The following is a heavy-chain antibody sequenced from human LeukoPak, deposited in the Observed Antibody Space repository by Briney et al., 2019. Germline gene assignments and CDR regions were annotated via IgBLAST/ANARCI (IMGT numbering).Heavy chain of an antibody. CDR1: GFTFSSYW. Sequence: PGGSLRLSCAASGFTFSSYWMHWVRQAPGKGLVWVSRTTRDGSSTRYVESVKGRFTISRDNAKNTLYLQMNSLRAEDTAVYYCAKDRRAAAGRGYFQHWGQGTLVTVSS. CDR2: TTRDGSST. CDR3: AKDRRAAAGRGYFQH. V-gene: IGHV3-74*01. D-gene: IGHD6-13*01. J-gene: IGHJ1*01.